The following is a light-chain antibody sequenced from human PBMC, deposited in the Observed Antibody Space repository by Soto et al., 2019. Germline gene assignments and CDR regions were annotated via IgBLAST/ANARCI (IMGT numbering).Light chain of an antibody. CDR2: DVS. J-gene: IGLJ1*01. V-gene: IGLV2-11*01. CDR1: SSDVGGYNY. Sequence: QSVLTQPRSVSGSPGQSVTISCTGTSSDVGGYNYVSWYQQHPGKVPKLMIYDVSKRPSGVPDRFSGSKSGNTASLTISGLQAEDEADYYCCSYAGSTYGFGTGTKVTVL. CDR3: CSYAGSTYG.